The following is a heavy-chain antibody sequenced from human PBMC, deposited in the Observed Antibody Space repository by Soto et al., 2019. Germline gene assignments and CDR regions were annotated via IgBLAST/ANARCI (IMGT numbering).Heavy chain of an antibody. CDR3: AKDRRAGGNYGFYSDF. V-gene: IGHV3-23*01. D-gene: IGHD1-7*01. Sequence: EMQLLESGGGLVQPGGSLRLSCAVSGLTFSSYGMTWVRQAPGKGLEWISFSSATGSGTYYADSVKGRFTISRDNSKNTLYLQMTSLRADDPAVYYCAKDRRAGGNYGFYSDFWGQGALVIVSS. J-gene: IGHJ4*02. CDR2: SSATGSGT. CDR1: GLTFSSYG.